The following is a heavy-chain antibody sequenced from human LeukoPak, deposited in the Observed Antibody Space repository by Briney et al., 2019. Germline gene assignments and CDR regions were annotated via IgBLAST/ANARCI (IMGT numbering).Heavy chain of an antibody. Sequence: GASVTVSCKASGYTFTGYYMHWVRQAPGQGLEWMGWINPNSGGTNYAQKFQGRVTMTRDTSISTAYMELSRLRSDDTAVYYCARLIGSRGYCSGGSCRQRFDPWGQGTLVTVSS. V-gene: IGHV1-2*02. D-gene: IGHD2-15*01. CDR1: GYTFTGYY. J-gene: IGHJ5*02. CDR2: INPNSGGT. CDR3: ARLIGSRGYCSGGSCRQRFDP.